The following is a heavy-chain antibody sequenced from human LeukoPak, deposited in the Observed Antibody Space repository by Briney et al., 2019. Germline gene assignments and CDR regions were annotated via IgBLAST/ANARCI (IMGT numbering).Heavy chain of an antibody. CDR1: GYTFTSYY. Sequence: ASVKVSCKASGYTFTSYYMHWVRQAPGQGLEWMGIINPSGGSTSYAQKFQGRVTMTRDTSTSTVYMELSSLRSEDTDVYYCAIGVIVVVPAAFNWFNPWGQGTLVTVSS. CDR3: AIGVIVVVPAAFNWFNP. V-gene: IGHV1-46*01. D-gene: IGHD2-2*01. CDR2: INPSGGST. J-gene: IGHJ5*02.